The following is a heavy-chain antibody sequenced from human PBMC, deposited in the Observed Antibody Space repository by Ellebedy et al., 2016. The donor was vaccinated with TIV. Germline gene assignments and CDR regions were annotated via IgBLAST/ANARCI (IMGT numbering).Heavy chain of an antibody. CDR1: GGSFSGYY. J-gene: IGHJ6*03. CDR3: ARGLQPYYYYYMDV. Sequence: SETLSLTXAVYGGSFSGYYWSWIRQPPGKGLEWIGEINHSGSTNYNPSLKSRVTISVDTSKNQFSLKLSSVTAADAAVYYCARGLQPYYYYYMDVWGKGTTVTVSS. V-gene: IGHV4-34*01. CDR2: INHSGST. D-gene: IGHD4-11*01.